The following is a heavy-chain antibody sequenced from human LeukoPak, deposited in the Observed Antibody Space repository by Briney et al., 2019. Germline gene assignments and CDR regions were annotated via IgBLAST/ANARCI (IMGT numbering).Heavy chain of an antibody. Sequence: ASVKVSCKASGYTFTSYAMHWVRQAPGQRLEWMGWINAGNGNTKYSQKFQGRVTITRDTSASTAYMGLSSLRSEDTAVYYCARGSYSSTFRDYWGQGTLVTVSS. J-gene: IGHJ4*02. CDR2: INAGNGNT. CDR3: ARGSYSSTFRDY. D-gene: IGHD6-13*01. V-gene: IGHV1-3*01. CDR1: GYTFTSYA.